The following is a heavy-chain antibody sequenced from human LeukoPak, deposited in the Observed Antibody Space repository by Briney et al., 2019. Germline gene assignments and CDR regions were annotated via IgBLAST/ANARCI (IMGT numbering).Heavy chain of an antibody. J-gene: IGHJ3*02. CDR2: INHSGST. D-gene: IGHD6-6*01. Sequence: SETLSLTCAVYGGSFSGYYWSWIRQPPGKGLEWIGEINHSGSTNYNPSLKSRVTISADTSKNQFSLKLSSVTAADTAVYYCARAKGSYSSSRRAFDIWGQGTMVTVSS. CDR3: ARAKGSYSSSRRAFDI. V-gene: IGHV4-34*01. CDR1: GGSFSGYY.